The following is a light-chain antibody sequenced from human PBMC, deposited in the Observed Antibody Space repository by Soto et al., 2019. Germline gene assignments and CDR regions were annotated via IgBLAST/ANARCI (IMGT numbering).Light chain of an antibody. V-gene: IGKV3-15*01. CDR2: GAS. Sequence: EIVFTQSPGTLSLSPGERATLSCRASQSVSSSYLAWYQQKPGQAPRLLIYGASTRATGIPARFSGSGSGTEFTLIISSLQSEDSAVYFCQQYNNWRTVGQGTKGDIK. CDR3: QQYNNWRT. J-gene: IGKJ1*01. CDR1: QSVSSSY.